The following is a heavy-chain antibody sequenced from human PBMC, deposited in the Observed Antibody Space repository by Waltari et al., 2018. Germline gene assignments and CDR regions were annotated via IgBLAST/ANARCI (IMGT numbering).Heavy chain of an antibody. D-gene: IGHD6-19*01. CDR1: GGSIDGDNYF. CDR3: AREVVTVADSDALES. V-gene: IGHV4-30-4*01. J-gene: IGHJ3*02. CDR2: STYSGTP. Sequence: QVQLQESGPGLVKPSQTLSLTCTVSGGSIDGDNYFWSWVRQPPGKGLEWIGYSTYSGTPGYRPALKSRATISIDTSKNQFSLKLNAVTAADTAIDFCAREVVTVADSDALESWGQGTVVTVSS.